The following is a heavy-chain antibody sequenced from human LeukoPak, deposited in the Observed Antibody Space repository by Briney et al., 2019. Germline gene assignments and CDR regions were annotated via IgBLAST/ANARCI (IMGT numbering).Heavy chain of an antibody. CDR1: GFTFDDYA. V-gene: IGHV3-9*01. J-gene: IGHJ4*02. Sequence: GGSLRLSCAASGFTFDDYAMHWVRQAPGKGLEWVSGISWNSGSIGYADSVKGRFTISRDNSKNTLYLQMNSLRAEDTAVYYCAKERPYSNYVDYWGQGTLVTVSS. CDR3: AKERPYSNYVDY. CDR2: ISWNSGSI. D-gene: IGHD4-4*01.